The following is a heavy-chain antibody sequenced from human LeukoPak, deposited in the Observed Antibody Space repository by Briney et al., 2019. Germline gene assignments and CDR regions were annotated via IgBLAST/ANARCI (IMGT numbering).Heavy chain of an antibody. D-gene: IGHD3-3*01. V-gene: IGHV4-34*01. Sequence: SETLSLTCAVYGGSFSGYYWSWIRQPPGKGLEWIGSIYSSGSAYYNPSLKSRVTISVDTSKNQFSLRLSSVTAADTAVYYCQSRYLEWLLEYWGQGTLVTVSS. J-gene: IGHJ4*02. CDR3: QSRYLEWLLEY. CDR1: GGSFSGYY. CDR2: IYSSGSA.